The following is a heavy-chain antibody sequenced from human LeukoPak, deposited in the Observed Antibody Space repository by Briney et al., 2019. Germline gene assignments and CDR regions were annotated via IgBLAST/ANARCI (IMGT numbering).Heavy chain of an antibody. D-gene: IGHD6-19*01. J-gene: IGHJ4*02. CDR3: AREAVVDY. CDR1: GFTFSSYG. V-gene: IGHV3-48*04. Sequence: GGSLRLSCAASGFTFSSYGMHWVRQAPGKGLEWVSSISGSGTTIYYADSVKGRFTISRDNAKNSLYLQMNSLRAEDTAVYYCAREAVVDYWGQGTLVTVSS. CDR2: ISGSGTTI.